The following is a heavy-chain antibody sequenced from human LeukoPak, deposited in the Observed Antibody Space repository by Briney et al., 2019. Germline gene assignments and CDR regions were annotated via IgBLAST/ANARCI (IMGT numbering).Heavy chain of an antibody. D-gene: IGHD6-19*01. V-gene: IGHV3-74*01. J-gene: IGHJ6*02. CDR2: ITSDGSST. Sequence: PGGSLRLSCTASGFTFSTYWMHWVRQAPGKGLVWVSRITSDGSSTTYADSVKGRFTISRDNAKSTVYLELNSLGAEDTAVYYCARGGSSGWYAMDVWGQGTTVTVSS. CDR3: ARGGSSGWYAMDV. CDR1: GFTFSTYW.